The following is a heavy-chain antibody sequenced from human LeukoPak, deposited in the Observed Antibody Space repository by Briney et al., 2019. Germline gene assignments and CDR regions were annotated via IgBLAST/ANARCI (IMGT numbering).Heavy chain of an antibody. CDR3: ARENYYYGMDV. V-gene: IGHV3-23*01. CDR2: ISGSGAYT. CDR1: GFTFSDYA. J-gene: IGHJ6*02. Sequence: GGSLRLSCAASGFTFSDYAMSWVRQVPGKGLEWVSSISGSGAYTYYADSVKGRFTISRDNAKNSLYLQMNSLRAEDTAVYYCARENYYYGMDVWGQGTTVTVSS.